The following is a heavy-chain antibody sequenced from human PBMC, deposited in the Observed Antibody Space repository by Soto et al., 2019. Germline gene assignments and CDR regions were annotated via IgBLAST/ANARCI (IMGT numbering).Heavy chain of an antibody. D-gene: IGHD3-16*01. CDR3: ASNYAYAEGYYWYGIDV. Sequence: EVQLVESGGGLVLPGGSLRLPFAAFGFTFSRYWMHWVRQAPGKGLVWVSRISSYGSDTHYADSVKGRFTISRDNAKNTLYLQMNSLRADDTAVYYCASNYAYAEGYYWYGIDVWGQGTTVTVSS. J-gene: IGHJ6*02. V-gene: IGHV3-74*01. CDR2: ISSYGSDT. CDR1: GFTFSRYW.